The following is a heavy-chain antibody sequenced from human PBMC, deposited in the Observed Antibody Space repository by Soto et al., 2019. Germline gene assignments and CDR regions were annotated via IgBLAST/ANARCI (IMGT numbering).Heavy chain of an antibody. V-gene: IGHV5-51*01. CDR2: IYPGDHET. CDR1: GYTFSNFW. Sequence: GESLKISCQSSGYTFSNFWIGWVRQLPGKGLEWMGIIYPGDHETRYSPSFHGKVTISADRSINTAYLQWISLEASDTAFYFCARSPRSSPYFDYWGQGALVTVS. CDR3: ARSPRSSPYFDY. D-gene: IGHD6-13*01. J-gene: IGHJ4*02.